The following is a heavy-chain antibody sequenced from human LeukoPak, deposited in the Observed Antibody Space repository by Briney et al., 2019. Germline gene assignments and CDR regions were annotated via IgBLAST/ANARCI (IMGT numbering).Heavy chain of an antibody. CDR3: ASLRASAGDY. J-gene: IGHJ4*02. D-gene: IGHD6-13*01. CDR2: ISTDGSIT. CDR1: GFTFSSYW. V-gene: IGHV3-74*01. Sequence: GGSLRLSCATSGFTFSSYWMQWVRQAPGKGLVWASRISTDGSITTYADSVKGRFTISRDNAKNTLYLQMNSLRAEDTALYYCASLRASAGDYWGQGTLVTVSS.